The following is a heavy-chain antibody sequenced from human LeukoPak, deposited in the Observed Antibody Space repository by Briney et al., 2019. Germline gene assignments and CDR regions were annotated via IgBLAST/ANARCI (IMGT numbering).Heavy chain of an antibody. Sequence: SETLSLTCAVYGGSFSGYYWSWIRQPPGKGLEWIGEINHSGSANYNPSLKSRVTISVDTSKNQFSLKLSSVTAADTAVYYCAAALTLYYMDVWGKGTTVTISS. V-gene: IGHV4-34*01. CDR2: INHSGSA. J-gene: IGHJ6*03. CDR1: GGSFSGYY. CDR3: AAALTLYYMDV.